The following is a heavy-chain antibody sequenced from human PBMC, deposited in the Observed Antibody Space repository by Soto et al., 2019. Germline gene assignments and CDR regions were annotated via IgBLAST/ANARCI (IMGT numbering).Heavy chain of an antibody. Sequence: QVQLVQSGAEVKKPGASVKVSCKGSGFTFSNYGFNWVRQAPGQGLEWVGWVSAYNGYTKSAQNFQDRLIITTDTSANTAYMEPRGLRPDDTALYYCARGTSIEVPEGPWGQGTLVTVSS. CDR1: GFTFSNYG. J-gene: IGHJ4*02. CDR3: ARGTSIEVPEGP. CDR2: VSAYNGYT. V-gene: IGHV1-18*01. D-gene: IGHD3-3*02.